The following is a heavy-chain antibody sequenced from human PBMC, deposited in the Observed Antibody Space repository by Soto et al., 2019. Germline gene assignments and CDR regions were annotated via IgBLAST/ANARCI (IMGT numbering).Heavy chain of an antibody. J-gene: IGHJ1*01. CDR3: SKVCFGDFGDLKWHSP. CDR1: GCILSHYA. V-gene: IGHV3-23*01. CDR2: ISANGITT. Sequence: GGSFRHRNTGSGCILSHYAMSWGRQAPGKGLEFVSSISANGITTYYADSVKGRFTISRENANNTVYVQMNTLRPEDTAMYYGSKVCFGDFGDLKWHSPRGQRTLDIVSA. D-gene: IGHD3-10*01.